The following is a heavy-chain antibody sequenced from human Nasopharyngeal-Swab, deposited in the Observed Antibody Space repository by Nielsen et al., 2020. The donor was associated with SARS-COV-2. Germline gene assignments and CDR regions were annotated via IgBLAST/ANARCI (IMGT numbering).Heavy chain of an antibody. CDR3: ARDGYFPDYYYYGMDV. D-gene: IGHD2-2*03. Sequence: GESLKISCAASGFTFSSYGMHWVRQAPGKGLEWVAVIWYDGSNKYYADSVKGRFPISRDNYKNTLSLEMNSLRAEDTAVYYCARDGYFPDYYYYGMDVWGQGTTVTVSS. V-gene: IGHV3-33*01. CDR1: GFTFSSYG. CDR2: IWYDGSNK. J-gene: IGHJ6*02.